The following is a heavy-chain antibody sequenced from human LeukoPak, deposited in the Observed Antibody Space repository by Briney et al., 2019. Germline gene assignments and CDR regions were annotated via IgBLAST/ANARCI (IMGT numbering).Heavy chain of an antibody. D-gene: IGHD5-12*01. CDR3: SSPRFSGYASDY. J-gene: IGHJ4*02. CDR2: IRSKAYGGTT. Sequence: GRSLRLSCTASGFNFGDYALSWVRQAPGKGLEWLGFIRSKAYGGTTQYAASVKGRFTISRDDSRSIAYLQMNSLKTEDTGVYYCSSPRFSGYASDYWGQGTLVTVSS. CDR1: GFNFGDYA. V-gene: IGHV3-49*04.